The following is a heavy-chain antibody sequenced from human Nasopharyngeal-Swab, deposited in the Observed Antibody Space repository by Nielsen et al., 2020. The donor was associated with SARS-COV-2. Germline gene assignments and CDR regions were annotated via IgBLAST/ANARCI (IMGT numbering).Heavy chain of an antibody. J-gene: IGHJ4*02. CDR3: ARVPSFIAAAGEFDY. Sequence: ETMSLTCLLYGPCVSSNSAAWNWIRQSPSRGLEWPGRTYYRYTRYKDYAVSVKSRITNNPATSKNQFSRQLNSVTPEDTAVYYCARVPSFIAAAGEFDYWGQGTLVTVSS. CDR2: TYYRYTRYK. D-gene: IGHD6-13*01. CDR1: GPCVSSNSAA. V-gene: IGHV6-1*01.